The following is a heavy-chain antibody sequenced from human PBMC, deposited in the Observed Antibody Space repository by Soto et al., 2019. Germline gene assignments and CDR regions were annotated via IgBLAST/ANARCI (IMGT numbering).Heavy chain of an antibody. CDR1: GYTFTGYY. J-gene: IGHJ6*02. CDR3: ARVGGAAGTSYYYYGMDV. Sequence: ASVKVSCKASGYTFTGYYMHWVRQAPGQGLEWMGIINPSGGSTSYAQKFQGRVTMTRDTSTSTVYMELSSLRSEDTAVYYCARVGGAAGTSYYYYGMDVWGQGTTVTVSS. D-gene: IGHD6-13*01. CDR2: INPSGGST. V-gene: IGHV1-46*01.